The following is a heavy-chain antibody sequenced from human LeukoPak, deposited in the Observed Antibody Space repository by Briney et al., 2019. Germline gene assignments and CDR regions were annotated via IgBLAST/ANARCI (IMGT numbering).Heavy chain of an antibody. CDR1: GFTFSNYW. D-gene: IGHD3-9*01. V-gene: IGHV3-74*01. J-gene: IGHJ4*02. CDR3: ARGPIGGPAGYYDILTGRYYFDY. Sequence: GGSLRLSCAASGFTFSNYWMHWVRQTPGKGLVWVSRIISDGSSTSYADSVKGRFTISRDNAKNTLYLQMNSLRAEDTAVYYCARGPIGGPAGYYDILTGRYYFDYWGQGTLVTVSS. CDR2: IISDGSST.